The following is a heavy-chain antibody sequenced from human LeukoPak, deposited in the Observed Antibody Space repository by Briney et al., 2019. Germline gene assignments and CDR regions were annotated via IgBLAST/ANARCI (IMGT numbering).Heavy chain of an antibody. CDR2: INHSGST. J-gene: IGHJ4*02. D-gene: IGHD3-10*01. V-gene: IGHV4-34*01. CDR1: GGSFSGYY. Sequence: PSETLSLTCAVYGGSFSGYYWSWIRQPPGKGLEWIGEINHSGSTNYNPPLKSRVTISVDTSKNQFSLKLSSVTAADTAVYYCARLPKGLWFGEFDYWGQGTLVTVSS. CDR3: ARLPKGLWFGEFDY.